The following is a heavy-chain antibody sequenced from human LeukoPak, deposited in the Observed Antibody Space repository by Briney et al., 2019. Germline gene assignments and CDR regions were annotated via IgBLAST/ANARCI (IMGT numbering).Heavy chain of an antibody. V-gene: IGHV3-73*01. CDR2: IRSKANSYAT. Sequence: GGSLRLSCAASGFTFSGSAMHWVRQAPGKGLEWVGRIRSKANSYATAYAASVKGRFTISRDDSKNTAYLQMNSLKTEDTAVYYCTRKLDIVVVVAATPDAYYYGMDVWGQGTTVTVSS. J-gene: IGHJ6*02. CDR1: GFTFSGSA. D-gene: IGHD2-15*01. CDR3: TRKLDIVVVVAATPDAYYYGMDV.